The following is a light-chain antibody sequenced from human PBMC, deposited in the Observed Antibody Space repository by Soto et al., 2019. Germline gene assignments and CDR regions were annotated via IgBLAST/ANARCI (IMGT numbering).Light chain of an antibody. CDR1: QSVSSSF. CDR3: QQYGSPPYT. Sequence: EIVLTQSPGTLSLSPGERATLSCRASQSVSSSFLAWYQQKPGQAPRLLIYGASNRATGIPDRFSGSGSGTDFTLTISRLEAEDFAVYYCQQYGSPPYTFGQGTKLEIK. CDR2: GAS. V-gene: IGKV3-20*01. J-gene: IGKJ2*01.